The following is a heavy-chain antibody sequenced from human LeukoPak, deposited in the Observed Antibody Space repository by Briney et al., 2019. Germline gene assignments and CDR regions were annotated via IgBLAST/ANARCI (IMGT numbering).Heavy chain of an antibody. V-gene: IGHV3-30*18. D-gene: IGHD3-9*01. CDR2: ISYDGSNR. CDR1: GFTFSSYG. CDR3: AKDGGHFDWLLYFDY. Sequence: PVGSLRLSCAASGFTFSSYGMHRVRQAPGKGLEWVAVISYDGSNRYYADSVKGRFTISRDNAKNSLYLQMNSLRAEDTALYYCAKDGGHFDWLLYFDYWGQGTLVTVSS. J-gene: IGHJ4*02.